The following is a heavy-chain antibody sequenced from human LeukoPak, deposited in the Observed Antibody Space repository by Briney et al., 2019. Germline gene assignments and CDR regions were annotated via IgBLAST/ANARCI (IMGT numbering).Heavy chain of an antibody. D-gene: IGHD3-3*01. CDR3: ARGRTPSIILRADI. Sequence: PSETPSPTRTVPGGSISSGRYYSGWVRPPPGKGLGWVGSIYYSGSIYYNPSLKSRVTISVDTSKNQFSLKLSSVTAADTAVYYCARGRTPSIILRADIWGQGTMVTVSS. CDR1: GGSISSGRYY. CDR2: IYYSGSI. J-gene: IGHJ3*02. V-gene: IGHV4-39*07.